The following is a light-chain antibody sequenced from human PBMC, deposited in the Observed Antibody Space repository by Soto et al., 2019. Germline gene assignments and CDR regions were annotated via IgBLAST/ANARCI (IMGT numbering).Light chain of an antibody. Sequence: QSVLPQPPSASGAPGRRVTISCSGSSSNIGSNTVNWYQQLPGTAPKLLIYSNNQRPSGVPDRFSGSKSGTSASLAISGLQSEDEADYYYAAWDDGLKGLYVFGTGTKVTVL. CDR1: SSNIGSNT. CDR2: SNN. CDR3: AAWDDGLKGLYV. V-gene: IGLV1-44*01. J-gene: IGLJ1*01.